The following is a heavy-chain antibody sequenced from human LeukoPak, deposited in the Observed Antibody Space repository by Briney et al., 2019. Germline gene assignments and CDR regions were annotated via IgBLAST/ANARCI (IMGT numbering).Heavy chain of an antibody. J-gene: IGHJ5*02. Sequence: ASVTVSCKASGYTFTSYAMDWVRHAPGQRLEWMGWINAGNGNTKYSQKFQGRVTITRDTSASTAYMELSSLRSEDTAVYYCARDRGSIVVVPAAMPNGPLRPWGQGTLVTVSS. CDR2: INAGNGNT. D-gene: IGHD2-2*01. CDR3: ARDRGSIVVVPAAMPNGPLRP. V-gene: IGHV1-3*01. CDR1: GYTFTSYA.